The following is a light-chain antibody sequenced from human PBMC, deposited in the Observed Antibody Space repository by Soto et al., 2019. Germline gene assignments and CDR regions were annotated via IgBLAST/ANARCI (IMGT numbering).Light chain of an antibody. Sequence: QSVLTQPPSASGSPGQSVTISCTGTSRDVGGFDSVSWYQLHPGRAPTLLIYEVNRRPSGVPDRFSGSKSGNTASLTVSGIQTDDEADYYCSSYAGINYFYVFGTGTXVTVL. V-gene: IGLV2-8*01. J-gene: IGLJ1*01. CDR1: SRDVGGFDS. CDR3: SSYAGINYFYV. CDR2: EVN.